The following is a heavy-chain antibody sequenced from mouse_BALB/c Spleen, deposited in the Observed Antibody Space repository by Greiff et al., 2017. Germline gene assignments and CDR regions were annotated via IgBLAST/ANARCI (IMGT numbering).Heavy chain of an antibody. J-gene: IGHJ3*01. D-gene: IGHD2-1*01. V-gene: IGHV5-6-4*01. Sequence: EVKLMESGGGLVKPGGSLKLSCAASGFTFSSYTMSWVRQTPEKRLEWVATISSGGSYTYYPDSVKGRFTISRDNAKNTLYLQMSSLKSEDTAMYYCTREYGNSPSFAYWGQGTLVTVSA. CDR1: GFTFSSYT. CDR3: TREYGNSPSFAY. CDR2: ISSGGSYT.